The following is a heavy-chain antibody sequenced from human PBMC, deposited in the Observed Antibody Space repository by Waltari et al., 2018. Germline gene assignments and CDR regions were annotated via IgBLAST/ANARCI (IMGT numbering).Heavy chain of an antibody. Sequence: PGLVKPSETLSLTCTVSGGSISSSSYYWGWIRQPPGKGLEWIGSIYYSGSTYYNPSLKSRVTISVDTSKNQFSLKLSSVTAADTAVYYCARRGALQIFDYWGQGTLVTVSS. J-gene: IGHJ4*02. CDR3: ARRGALQIFDY. CDR2: IYYSGST. V-gene: IGHV4-39*07. D-gene: IGHD4-4*01. CDR1: GGSISSSSYY.